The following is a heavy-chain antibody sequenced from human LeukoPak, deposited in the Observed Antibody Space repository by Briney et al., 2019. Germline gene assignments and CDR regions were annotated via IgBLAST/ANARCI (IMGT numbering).Heavy chain of an antibody. CDR3: ARETSASFPY. CDR1: GFTFSSYW. CDR2: INSDGSSP. V-gene: IGHV3-74*01. Sequence: GGSLRLSCAASGFTFSSYWMQWVRQAPGKGLVWVSRINSDGSSPSYAGSVKGRFTISRDNSKNTLYLQMNNLSAEDTAVYYCARETSASFPYWGQGTLVTVSS. D-gene: IGHD2-15*01. J-gene: IGHJ4*02.